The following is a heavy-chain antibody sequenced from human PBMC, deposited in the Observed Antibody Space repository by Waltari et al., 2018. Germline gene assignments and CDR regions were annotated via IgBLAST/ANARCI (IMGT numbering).Heavy chain of an antibody. V-gene: IGHV4-38-2*01. Sequence: QVQLQESGPGLVKPSETLSLTCDVSGYSISSGYYWGWLRQPPGNGLEWIGGIYHSGSTYQHPSLKSRLTISLDTSKNQFSLKLSSVTAADTAVFYCARHPEQLVGYWYFDLWGRGTLVTVSS. CDR3: ARHPEQLVGYWYFDL. CDR2: IYHSGST. J-gene: IGHJ2*01. D-gene: IGHD6-6*01. CDR1: GYSISSGYY.